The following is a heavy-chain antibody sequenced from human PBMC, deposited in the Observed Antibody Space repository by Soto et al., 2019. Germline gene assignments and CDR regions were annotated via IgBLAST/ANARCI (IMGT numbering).Heavy chain of an antibody. CDR1: GGSINNNNW. V-gene: IGHV4-4*02. D-gene: IGHD3-10*01. CDR3: ARGGLSRVRGVRGSNNMDV. Sequence: QVQLQESGPGLVKPSGTLSLTCAVSGGSINNNNWWSWVRQSPGKGLEWIGEIYHTGSTNYNPSLKSRVTMLVDKSKNQISLKVTSVTATDTAVYYCARGGLSRVRGVRGSNNMDVWGQGTTVTVSS. J-gene: IGHJ6*02. CDR2: IYHTGST.